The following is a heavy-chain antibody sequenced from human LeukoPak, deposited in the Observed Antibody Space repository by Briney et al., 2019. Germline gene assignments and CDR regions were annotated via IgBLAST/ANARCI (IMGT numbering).Heavy chain of an antibody. D-gene: IGHD2-2*02. V-gene: IGHV4-31*03. CDR2: IYYSGST. Sequence: SQTLSLTCTVSGGSISSGGYYWSWIRQHLGKGLEWIGYIYYSGSTYYNPSLKSRVTISVDTSKNQFSLKLSSVTAADTAVYYCARVAAAIRGWFDPWGQGTLVTVSS. CDR1: GGSISSGGYY. J-gene: IGHJ5*02. CDR3: ARVAAAIRGWFDP.